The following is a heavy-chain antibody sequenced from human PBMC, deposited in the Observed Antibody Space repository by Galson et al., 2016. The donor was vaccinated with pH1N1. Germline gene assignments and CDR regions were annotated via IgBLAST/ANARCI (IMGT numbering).Heavy chain of an antibody. D-gene: IGHD3-9*01. CDR3: AREPEYDILTGYGHYFDC. CDR2: INSDGSST. J-gene: IGHJ4*02. Sequence: SLRLSCAASGFTFSSHWMQWVRQAPGKGLVWVSRINSDGSSTSYADSVKGRFTISRDNAKNTLYLQMNSLRVEDTAVYYCAREPEYDILTGYGHYFDCWGQGTLVTVSS. V-gene: IGHV3-74*01. CDR1: GFTFSSHW.